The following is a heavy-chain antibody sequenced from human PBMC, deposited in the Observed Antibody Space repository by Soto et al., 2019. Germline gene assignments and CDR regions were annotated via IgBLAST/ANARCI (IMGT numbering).Heavy chain of an antibody. CDR3: ARGGYYDSSGSRNYHYYGMNV. CDR1: GYTFTRYN. J-gene: IGHJ6*02. CDR2: INPGSGRT. D-gene: IGHD3-22*01. Sequence: ASVKVSCKASGYTFTRYNVHWVRQAPGQRLEWMGWINPGSGRTRYSQNFQGRVTFTRDTSANTAYMELSGLISEDTAVYYCARGGYYDSSGSRNYHYYGMNVWGQGTTVTVSS. V-gene: IGHV1-3*01.